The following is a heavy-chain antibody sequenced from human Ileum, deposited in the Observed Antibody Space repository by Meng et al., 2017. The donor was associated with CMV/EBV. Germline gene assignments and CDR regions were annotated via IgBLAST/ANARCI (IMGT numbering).Heavy chain of an antibody. CDR1: GYTFTANH. CDR2: IYPLNGDT. V-gene: IGHV1-2*02. Sequence: QVLLVQSGTEVKKPGASVKVSCKTSGYTFTANHLHWVRQAPGQGLEWMGWIYPLNGDTYFAQKFQDRVTMTRDTSITTAYMELSSLTSDDTAIYYCVRENRYYDFWGQGTLVTVSS. D-gene: IGHD1-14*01. J-gene: IGHJ4*02. CDR3: VRENRYYDF.